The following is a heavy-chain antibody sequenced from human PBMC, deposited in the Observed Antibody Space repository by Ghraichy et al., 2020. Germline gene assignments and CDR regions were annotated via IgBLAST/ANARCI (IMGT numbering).Heavy chain of an antibody. Sequence: ASVKVSYKVSGYTLTELSMHWVRQAPGKGLEWMGGFDPEDGETIYAQKFQGRVTMTEDTSTDTAYMELSSLRSEDTAVYYCATDRRGGGAFDIWGQGTMVTVSS. V-gene: IGHV1-24*01. CDR1: GYTLTELS. D-gene: IGHD3-16*01. CDR3: ATDRRGGGAFDI. CDR2: FDPEDGET. J-gene: IGHJ3*02.